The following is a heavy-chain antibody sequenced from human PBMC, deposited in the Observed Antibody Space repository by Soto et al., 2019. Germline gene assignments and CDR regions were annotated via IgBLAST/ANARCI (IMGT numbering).Heavy chain of an antibody. CDR1: GGSISSGDYY. D-gene: IGHD3-9*01. V-gene: IGHV4-30-4*01. J-gene: IGHJ6*02. Sequence: PSETLSLTCTVSGGSISSGDYYWSWIRQPPGKGLEWIGYIYYSGSTYYNPSLKSRVTISVDTSKNQFSLKLSSVTAAATAVYYSSRASPLVTDVWGQGSTVTVSS. CDR3: SRASPLVTDV. CDR2: IYYSGST.